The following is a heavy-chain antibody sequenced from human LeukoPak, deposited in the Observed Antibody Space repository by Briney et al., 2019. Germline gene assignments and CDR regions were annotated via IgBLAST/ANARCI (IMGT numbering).Heavy chain of an antibody. J-gene: IGHJ4*02. CDR1: GGSLNSYY. V-gene: IGHV4-59*08. Sequence: SETLSLTCTVSGGSLNSYYWSWIRQPPGKRLEGIGYIYSSGSTNYNPSLKRPVTISVDTSKKQFSLKLTSVTAADSAVYYCARHRPGPYDYWGQGTLVTVSS. CDR2: IYSSGST. CDR3: ARHRPGPYDY.